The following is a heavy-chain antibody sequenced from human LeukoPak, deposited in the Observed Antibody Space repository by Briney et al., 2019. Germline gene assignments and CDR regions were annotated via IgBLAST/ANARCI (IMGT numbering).Heavy chain of an antibody. CDR1: GFTFSSHW. Sequence: PGGSLRLSCAASGFTFSSHWMNWVRQAPGRGLEWVANINQDGSKTHYVDSVKGRFTISRDNAKNSLHLQMNSLRGEGTAVYYCFGSGDLGWGQGTRVTVSS. V-gene: IGHV3-7*01. CDR2: INQDGSKT. D-gene: IGHD6-25*01. CDR3: FGSGDLG. J-gene: IGHJ4*02.